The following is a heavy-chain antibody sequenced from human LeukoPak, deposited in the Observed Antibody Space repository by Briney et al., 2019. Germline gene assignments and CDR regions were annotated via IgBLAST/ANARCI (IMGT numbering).Heavy chain of an antibody. Sequence: GGSLRLSCAASGFTFSSYWMSWVRQAPGKGLEWVANIRQDGSEKYYVDSVKGTISRDNAKNSLYLQMNSLRAEDMAVYYCARVNHVVVVVAATPGSAFDIWGQGTMVTVSS. J-gene: IGHJ3*02. CDR1: GFTFSSYW. CDR3: ARVNHVVVVVAATPGSAFDI. CDR2: IRQDGSEK. D-gene: IGHD2-15*01. V-gene: IGHV3-7*03.